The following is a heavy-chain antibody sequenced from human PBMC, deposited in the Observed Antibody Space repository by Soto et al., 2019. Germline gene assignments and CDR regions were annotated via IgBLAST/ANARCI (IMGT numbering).Heavy chain of an antibody. Sequence: QVQLVESGGGVAQPGRSLTLSCAASEFTFSSYGIHWVCQAPGKGLEWVAVISYDGSKKQYADSVKGRFTISRDNSKYTLELQINSLRAEDTAVYYCAKDTYYHDTTGYYVFDYWGQGTLVTVSS. V-gene: IGHV3-30*18. D-gene: IGHD3-22*01. CDR2: ISYDGSKK. J-gene: IGHJ4*02. CDR3: AKDTYYHDTTGYYVFDY. CDR1: EFTFSSYG.